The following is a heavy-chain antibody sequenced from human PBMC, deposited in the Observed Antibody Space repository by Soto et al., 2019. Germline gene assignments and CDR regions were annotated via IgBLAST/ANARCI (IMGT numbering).Heavy chain of an antibody. Sequence: ASVKGSCKASGYMFTGFYLHWVRQAPGQGLEWMGWINPNNGVTTYAKNFQGRVTMTRDSSISTAYMELSSLRSDDTAVYFCAAAAIPVAGRHPDFWGQGTVVTVSS. CDR2: INPNNGVT. CDR3: AAAAIPVAGRHPDF. CDR1: GYMFTGFY. V-gene: IGHV1-2*02. D-gene: IGHD6-19*01. J-gene: IGHJ4*02.